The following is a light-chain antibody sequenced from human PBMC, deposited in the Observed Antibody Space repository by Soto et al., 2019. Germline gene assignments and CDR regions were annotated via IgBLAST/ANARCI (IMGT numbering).Light chain of an antibody. CDR3: QQSYTTPIT. CDR1: QTISSH. V-gene: IGKV1-39*01. Sequence: IRMTQSPSSLSASVGDRVIITCRASQTISSHLNWYQQKPGKAPNLLVYGASSLQSGVPSRFTGSGSGTDFTLTISSLQPEDFATYFCQQSYTTPITFGQGTRLENK. CDR2: GAS. J-gene: IGKJ5*01.